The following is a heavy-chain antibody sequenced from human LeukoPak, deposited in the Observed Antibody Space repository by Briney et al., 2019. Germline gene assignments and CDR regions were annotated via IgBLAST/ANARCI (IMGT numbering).Heavy chain of an antibody. Sequence: SETLSLTCSVFGGSVSGYDWTWVRQPPGKGLEWLGQIHYSGKADYNPSLKSRITISVDTSKNEISLRMSSMTAADTGIYYCAKFGADYDMAVWGQGTTVTVSS. V-gene: IGHV4-59*02. CDR3: AKFGADYDMAV. J-gene: IGHJ6*02. CDR2: IHYSGKA. CDR1: GGSVSGYD. D-gene: IGHD3-16*01.